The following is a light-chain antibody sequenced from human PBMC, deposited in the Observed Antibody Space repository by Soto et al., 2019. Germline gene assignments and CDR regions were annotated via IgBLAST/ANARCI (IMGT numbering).Light chain of an antibody. Sequence: EMVMTQSPATLSVSPGERATLSCRASQSVGSSLAWYQQRPGQAPRLLIYGVSTRASGIPARFSGSGSGTEFTLTISSLQSEDLAVYYCQHLGTFGQGTKVDI. J-gene: IGKJ1*01. CDR2: GVS. V-gene: IGKV3-15*01. CDR1: QSVGSS. CDR3: QHLGT.